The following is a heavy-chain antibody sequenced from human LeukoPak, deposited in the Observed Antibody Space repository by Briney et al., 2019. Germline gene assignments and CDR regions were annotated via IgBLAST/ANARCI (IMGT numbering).Heavy chain of an antibody. CDR2: ISGSGGNT. J-gene: IGHJ4*02. CDR1: GFTFSSYG. D-gene: IGHD6-19*01. CDR3: AKVITVAGVINC. V-gene: IGHV3-23*01. Sequence: GGSLRLSCAASGFTFSSYGMSWVRQAPGKGLEWVSAISGSGGNTYYADSVKGRFTISRGNSKNTLYLQMNSLRAEDTAVYYCAKVITVAGVINCWGQGTLVTVSS.